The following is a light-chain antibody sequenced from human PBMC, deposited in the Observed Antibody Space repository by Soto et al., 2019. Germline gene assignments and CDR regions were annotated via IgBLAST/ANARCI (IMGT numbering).Light chain of an antibody. CDR1: QSVSSSY. CDR3: QQYGSSPLYT. CDR2: GAS. V-gene: IGKV3-20*01. J-gene: IGKJ2*01. Sequence: EIVLTQSAGTLSLSPGERATLSCRASQSVSSSYLGWYQQKPGQAPRLLIYGASSRATGIPDRFSGSGSGTDFSLTISRLEPEDFTVYYCQQYGSSPLYTFGQGTKLEIK.